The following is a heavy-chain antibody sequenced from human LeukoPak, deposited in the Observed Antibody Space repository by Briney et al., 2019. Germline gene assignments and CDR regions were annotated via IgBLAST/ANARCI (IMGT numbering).Heavy chain of an antibody. J-gene: IGHJ6*02. CDR2: ISGSGGST. CDR3: VRITMVRGAPADYYYYYGMDV. V-gene: IGHV3-23*01. Sequence: GGSLRLSCAASGFTFSSYAMSWVRQAPGKGLEWVSAISGSGGSTYYADSVKGRFTISRDNSKNTLYLQMNSLRAEDTAVYYCVRITMVRGAPADYYYYYGMDVWGQGTTVTVSS. CDR1: GFTFSSYA. D-gene: IGHD3-10*01.